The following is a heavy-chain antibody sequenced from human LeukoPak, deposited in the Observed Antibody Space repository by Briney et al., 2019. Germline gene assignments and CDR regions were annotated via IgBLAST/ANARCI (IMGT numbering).Heavy chain of an antibody. Sequence: SETLSLTCTVSGYSISSGYYWGWIRQPPGKGLEWIGSIYHSGSTYYNPSLKSRVTISVDTSKNQFSLKLSSVTAADTAVYYCASVVVVTATRTKTQYYFDYWGQGTLVTVSS. CDR1: GYSISSGYY. CDR3: ASVVVVTATRTKTQYYFDY. D-gene: IGHD2-21*02. V-gene: IGHV4-38-2*02. CDR2: IYHSGST. J-gene: IGHJ4*02.